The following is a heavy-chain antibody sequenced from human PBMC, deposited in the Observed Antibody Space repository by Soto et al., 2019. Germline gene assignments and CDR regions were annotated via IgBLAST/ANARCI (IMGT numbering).Heavy chain of an antibody. CDR1: GGSLSGYY. CDR2: VKDGGHT. J-gene: IGHJ4*02. Sequence: QVQLQQWGAGLLKPSETLSLNCAVTGGSLSGYYWSWIRQPPGKGLEWIGEVKDGGHTNYSPSLRGRVTISGDTSNNPFSLRLNSVTAADTGVYYCARGQEGVVATHWDQGSLVTVSS. V-gene: IGHV4-34*01. CDR3: ARGQEGVVATH. D-gene: IGHD5-12*01.